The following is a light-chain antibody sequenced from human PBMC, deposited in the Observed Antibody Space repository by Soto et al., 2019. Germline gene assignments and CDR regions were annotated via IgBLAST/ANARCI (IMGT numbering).Light chain of an antibody. CDR2: KAS. Sequence: DIQMTQSTATLSGSVGDRVTITCRASQTISRWFARYQQKPGKAPKLLIYKASTLKSGVPSRFSGSGSATEFTLTISSLQPDDFATYYCQHYNSYSEAFGQGGHVDIK. CDR3: QHYNSYSEA. J-gene: IGKJ1*01. V-gene: IGKV1-5*03. CDR1: QTISRW.